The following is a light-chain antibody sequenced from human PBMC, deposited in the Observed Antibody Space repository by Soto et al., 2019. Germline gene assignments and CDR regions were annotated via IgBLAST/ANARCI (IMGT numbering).Light chain of an antibody. J-gene: IGKJ1*01. CDR3: QQSYSTPWT. V-gene: IGKV3-15*01. CDR1: QSVGSN. CDR2: GAS. Sequence: EIVMTQSPATLSVSPGERATLSCRASQSVGSNLAWYQQKPGQAPRLLIYGASTRATGIPARFSGSGSGTDFTLTISSLQPEDFATYNCQQSYSTPWTFGQGTKVDIK.